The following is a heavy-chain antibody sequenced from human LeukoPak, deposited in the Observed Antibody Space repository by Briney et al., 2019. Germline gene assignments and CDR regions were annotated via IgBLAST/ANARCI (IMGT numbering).Heavy chain of an antibody. J-gene: IGHJ5*02. V-gene: IGHV3-11*06. D-gene: IGHD4-17*01. Sequence: GGSLRLSCAASGLTFSDYYMSWIRQAPGKGLEWVSYISRSSGHTNYADSVKGRFTISRDNSKNTLYLQMNSLRAEDTAVYYCARDRTDYGDYDRASWFDPWGQGTLVTVSS. CDR1: GLTFSDYY. CDR2: ISRSSGHT. CDR3: ARDRTDYGDYDRASWFDP.